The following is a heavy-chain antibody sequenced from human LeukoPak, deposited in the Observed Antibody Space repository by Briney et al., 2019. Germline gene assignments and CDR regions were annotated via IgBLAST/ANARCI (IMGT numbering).Heavy chain of an antibody. Sequence: SETLSLTCAVYGGSFSGYYWSWIRQPPGKGLEWIGEINHSGSTNYNPSLKSRVTISVDTSKNQFSLKLSSVTAADTAVYYCARHGNSSSTPNLYYYGSGSYYIGYNWLDPWGQGTLVTVSS. J-gene: IGHJ5*02. CDR3: ARHGNSSSTPNLYYYGSGSYYIGYNWLDP. CDR1: GGSFSGYY. CDR2: INHSGST. V-gene: IGHV4-34*01. D-gene: IGHD3-10*01.